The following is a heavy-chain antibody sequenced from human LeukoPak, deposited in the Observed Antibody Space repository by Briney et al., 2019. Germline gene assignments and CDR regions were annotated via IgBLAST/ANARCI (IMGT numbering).Heavy chain of an antibody. CDR2: ISSGSRTI. D-gene: IGHD1-1*01. CDR1: GFTFGSYS. CDR3: ATPPLEGGF. J-gene: IGHJ4*02. Sequence: GGSLRLSCAASGFTFGSYSMNWVRQAPGKGLEWISYISSGSRTIYYADSVEGRFTVSRDNAKNSLYLQMNSLRAEDTAVYYCATPPLEGGFWGQGTLVTVSS. V-gene: IGHV3-48*01.